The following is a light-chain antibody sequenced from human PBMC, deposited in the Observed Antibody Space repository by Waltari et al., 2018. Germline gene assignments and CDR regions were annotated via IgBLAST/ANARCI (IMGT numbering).Light chain of an antibody. Sequence: QSALTQPASVSGSPGQSITISCTGTSSDVGNYNLVSWYQQYSGKAPKVMIYDDNRRPSGVSDRFSGSKSGNTASLTISGVQAEDEADYYCCSYAGSYTWVFGGGTKLTVL. J-gene: IGLJ3*02. CDR3: CSYAGSYTWV. CDR1: SSDVGNYNL. CDR2: DDN. V-gene: IGLV2-23*01.